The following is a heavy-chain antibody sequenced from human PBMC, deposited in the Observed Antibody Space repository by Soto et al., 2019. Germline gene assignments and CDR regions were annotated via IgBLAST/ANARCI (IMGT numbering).Heavy chain of an antibody. CDR2: ISGSGGRT. CDR1: GFTFSTYA. V-gene: IGHV3-23*01. Sequence: EVQLLESGGVLVQPGGSLRLSCAASGFTFSTYAMTWVRQAPGKGLEWVSSISGSGGRTYYADSVKGRFTISRDNSKNTLYLQTISPRADDTTVYYCEKAGDFHGSEIYFALDYWGKGTLVRVSS. D-gene: IGHD3-10*01. J-gene: IGHJ4*02. CDR3: EKAGDFHGSEIYFALDY.